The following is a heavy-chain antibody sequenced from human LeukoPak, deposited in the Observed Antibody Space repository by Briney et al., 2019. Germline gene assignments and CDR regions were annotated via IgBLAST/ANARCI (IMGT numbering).Heavy chain of an antibody. D-gene: IGHD3-10*01. CDR1: GPSVTSGGFY. CDR2: VYYTGST. CDR3: ARHSGSGSLSRPFDP. Sequence: SETLSLTCSVSGPSVTSGGFYWCWLRQPPGKGLQWLATVYYTGSTYYNPSLRSRVTISIDTSKNQFSLSLRSLIAADTAVYYCARHSGSGSLSRPFDPWGQGTLVTVSS. J-gene: IGHJ5*02. V-gene: IGHV4-39*01.